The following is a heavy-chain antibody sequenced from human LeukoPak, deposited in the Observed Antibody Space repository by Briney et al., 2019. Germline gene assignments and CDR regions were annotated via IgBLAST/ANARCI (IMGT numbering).Heavy chain of an antibody. J-gene: IGHJ6*02. CDR1: GFTFSSYS. CDR3: AKDLGGPWNGMDV. CDR2: ISSSSSYI. D-gene: IGHD1-26*01. V-gene: IGHV3-21*01. Sequence: GGSLRLSCAASGFTFSSYSMNWVRQAPGKGLEWVSSISSSSSYIYYADSVKGRFTISRDNSKNTLYLQMNSLRAEDTAVYYCAKDLGGPWNGMDVWGQGTTVTVSS.